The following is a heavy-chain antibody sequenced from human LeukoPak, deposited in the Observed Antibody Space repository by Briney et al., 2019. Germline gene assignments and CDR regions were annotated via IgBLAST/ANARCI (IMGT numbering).Heavy chain of an antibody. J-gene: IGHJ4*02. CDR3: ARRKYCDFWSGYPYYFDY. Sequence: PSETLSLTCAVYGGSFSGYYWSWIRQPPGKGLEWIGEINHSGSTNYNPSLKSRVTISVDTSKNQFSLKLSSVTAADTAVYYCARRKYCDFWSGYPYYFDYWGQGTLVTVSS. CDR1: GGSFSGYY. CDR2: INHSGST. V-gene: IGHV4-34*01. D-gene: IGHD3-3*01.